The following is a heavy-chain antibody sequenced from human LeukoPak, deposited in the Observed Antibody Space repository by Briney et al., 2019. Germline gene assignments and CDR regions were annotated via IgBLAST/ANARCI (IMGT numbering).Heavy chain of an antibody. CDR1: GYTFTGYY. CDR3: ASDWGLSQLEYCSNTNCYMGAFDI. V-gene: IGHV1-2*02. D-gene: IGHD2-2*02. Sequence: ASVKVSCKTSGYTFTGYYMHWVRQAPGQGLEWMGWINPNSGGTNYAQKFQGRVTMTRDTSISTAYMELSRLRSDDTAVYYCASDWGLSQLEYCSNTNCYMGAFDIWGQGTMVTVSS. J-gene: IGHJ3*02. CDR2: INPNSGGT.